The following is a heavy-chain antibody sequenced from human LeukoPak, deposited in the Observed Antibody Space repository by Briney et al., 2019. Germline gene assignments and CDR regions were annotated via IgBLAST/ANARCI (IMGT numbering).Heavy chain of an antibody. CDR1: GFTFSDNY. J-gene: IGHJ6*02. Sequence: GGSLRLSCAASGFTFSDNYMSWIRQAPGKGLEWVSCISSSGSTTYYADSVKGRFTISRDNFKNTLYLQMNSLRAEDTAVYYCTRGGDPPYYGMDVWGQGTTVTVSS. V-gene: IGHV3-11*01. CDR3: TRGGDPPYYGMDV. CDR2: ISSSGSTT. D-gene: IGHD2-21*02.